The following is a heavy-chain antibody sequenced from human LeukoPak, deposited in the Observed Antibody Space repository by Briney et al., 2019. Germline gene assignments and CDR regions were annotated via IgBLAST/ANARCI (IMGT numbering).Heavy chain of an antibody. V-gene: IGHV3-48*03. CDR2: ISSSGSTI. Sequence: GGSLRLSCAASGFTFSSYEMNWVRQAPGKGLEWVSYISSSGSTIYYADSVKGRFTISRDNAKNSLYLQMNCLRAEDTGVYYCARSELGYYYYYMDVWGKGTTVTVSS. J-gene: IGHJ6*03. D-gene: IGHD7-27*01. CDR1: GFTFSSYE. CDR3: ARSELGYYYYYMDV.